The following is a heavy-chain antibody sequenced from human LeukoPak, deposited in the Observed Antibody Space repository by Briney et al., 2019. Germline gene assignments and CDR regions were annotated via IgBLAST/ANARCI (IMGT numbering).Heavy chain of an antibody. CDR2: IYTSGST. CDR1: GGSISSYY. D-gene: IGHD6-13*01. Sequence: PSETLSLTCTVSGGSISSYYWSWIRQPPGKGLEWNGYIYTSGSTNYNPSLKSRVTISVDTSKNQFSLKLSSVTAADTAVYYCARHPAAAAGTRWFDPWGQGTLVTVSS. V-gene: IGHV4-4*09. CDR3: ARHPAAAAGTRWFDP. J-gene: IGHJ5*02.